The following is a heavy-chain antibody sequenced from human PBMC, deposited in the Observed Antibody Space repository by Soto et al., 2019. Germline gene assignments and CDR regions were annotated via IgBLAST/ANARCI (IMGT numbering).Heavy chain of an antibody. V-gene: IGHV1-3*01. D-gene: IGHD1-1*01. Sequence: ASVKVSCKASGYTFSGYAVHWVRQTPGQRPEWMGWINAGNGKTKYSEKFQGRVTITRDTSATTAYMELSSLRSEDTAVYYCARGRWTQTTADYYLDFWGQGTLVTVSS. J-gene: IGHJ4*02. CDR3: ARGRWTQTTADYYLDF. CDR2: INAGNGKT. CDR1: GYTFSGYA.